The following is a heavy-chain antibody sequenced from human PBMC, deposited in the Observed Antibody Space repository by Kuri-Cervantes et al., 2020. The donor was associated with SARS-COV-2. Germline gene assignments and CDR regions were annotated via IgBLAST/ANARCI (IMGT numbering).Heavy chain of an antibody. D-gene: IGHD2-15*01. CDR2: ISSSSSYI. CDR1: GFTFSSYS. V-gene: IGHV3-21*01. CDR3: ARDSWECARGGTPPLCDCGMDV. Sequence: GGSLRLSCAASGFTFSSYSMNWVRQAPGKGLEWVSSISSSSSYIYYADSVKGRFTISRDNAKNSLYLQMNSLRAEDTAVYYCARDSWECARGGTPPLCDCGMDVWGQGTTVTVSS. J-gene: IGHJ6*02.